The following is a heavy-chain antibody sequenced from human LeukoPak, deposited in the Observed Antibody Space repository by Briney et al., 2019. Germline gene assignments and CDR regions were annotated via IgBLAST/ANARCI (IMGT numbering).Heavy chain of an antibody. CDR2: ISSSGSTI. D-gene: IGHD3-9*01. CDR3: ARVDSDILTIADY. J-gene: IGHJ4*02. CDR1: GFTFSDYY. V-gene: IGHV3-11*01. Sequence: GGSLRLSCAASGFTFSDYYMSWIRQAPGKGLEWVSYISSSGSTIYYADSVKGRFTISRDNAKNSLYLQMNSLRAEDTAVYYCARVDSDILTIADYWGQGTLVTVSS.